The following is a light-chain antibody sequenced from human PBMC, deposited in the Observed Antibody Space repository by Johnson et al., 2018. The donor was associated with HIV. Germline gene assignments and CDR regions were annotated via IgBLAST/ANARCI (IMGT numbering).Light chain of an antibody. V-gene: IGLV1-51*02. J-gene: IGLJ1*01. CDR1: SSNIGNNY. CDR2: ENN. CDR3: GTWDSSLSAYYV. Sequence: QSVLTQPPSVSAARGQKVTISCSGSSSNIGNNYVSWYQQLPGTAPKLLIYENNKRPSGIPDRFSGSKSGTSATLGITGLQTGDEADYYCGTWDSSLSAYYVFGTGTKVTVL.